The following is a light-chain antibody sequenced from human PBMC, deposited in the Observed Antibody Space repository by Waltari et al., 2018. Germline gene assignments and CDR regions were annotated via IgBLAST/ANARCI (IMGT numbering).Light chain of an antibody. Sequence: QSALTQPASVSGSPGQSITISCTGTSNDVGYNNYVCWYQQHPGKAPKLMIYDVSNRPSGSADRFSGSRSGNTASLTISGLQADDEADYYCSSYTSSSTLLFGGGTKVTVL. V-gene: IGLV2-14*03. CDR2: DVS. CDR3: SSYTSSSTLL. CDR1: SNDVGYNNY. J-gene: IGLJ2*01.